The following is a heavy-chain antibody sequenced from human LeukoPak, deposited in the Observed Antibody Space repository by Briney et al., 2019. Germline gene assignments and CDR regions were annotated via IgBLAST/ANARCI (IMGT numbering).Heavy chain of an antibody. D-gene: IGHD4-17*01. CDR1: GYSITSYW. J-gene: IGHJ4*02. CDR3: ARHFRSNGDYGPPDY. Sequence: GESLKISCKGSGYSITSYWIAWVRQMPGKGPEWMGIIYPDDSDTRYSPSFQGQVTISADKSISTAYLQWSSLKASDTAMYYCARHFRSNGDYGPPDYWGQGTLVTVSS. CDR2: IYPDDSDT. V-gene: IGHV5-51*01.